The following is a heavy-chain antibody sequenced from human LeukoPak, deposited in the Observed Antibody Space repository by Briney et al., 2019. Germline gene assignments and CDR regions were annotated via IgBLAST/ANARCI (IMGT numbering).Heavy chain of an antibody. Sequence: GGSLTLSCAASGFTLSSYAMGWVPQAPGQGLEGVSAISGSGGSTYYADSVKGRFTISRDNSKSTLYLQMNSLRAEDTAVYYCANPFSTPRSNYYIDVWGKGTTVTVSS. CDR1: GFTLSSYA. V-gene: IGHV3-23*01. CDR3: ANPFSTPRSNYYIDV. CDR2: ISGSGGST. D-gene: IGHD2-2*01. J-gene: IGHJ6*03.